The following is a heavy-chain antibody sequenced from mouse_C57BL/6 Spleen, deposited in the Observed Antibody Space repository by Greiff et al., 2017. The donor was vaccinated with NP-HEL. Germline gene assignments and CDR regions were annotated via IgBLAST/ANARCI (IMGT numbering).Heavy chain of an antibody. CDR2: IDPETGGT. V-gene: IGHV1-15*01. CDR3: TRDNYGSSLYFDY. D-gene: IGHD1-1*01. CDR1: GYTFTDYE. Sequence: VQVVESGAELVRPGASVTLSCKASGYTFTDYEMHWVKQTPVHGLEWIGAIDPETGGTAYNQKFKGKAILTADKSSSTAYMELRSLTSEDSAVYYCTRDNYGSSLYFDYWGQGTTLTVSS. J-gene: IGHJ2*01.